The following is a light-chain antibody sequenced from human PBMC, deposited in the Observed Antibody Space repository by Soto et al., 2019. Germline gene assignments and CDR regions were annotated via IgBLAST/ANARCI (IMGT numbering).Light chain of an antibody. CDR3: SSYTSSSTPCV. V-gene: IGLV2-14*01. J-gene: IGLJ1*01. CDR1: SSDVGGYNY. CDR2: EVS. Sequence: QSVLTQPASVSGSPGQSITISCTGTSSDVGGYNYVSWYQQHPGKGPKLMIYEVSNRPSGVSNRFSGSKSGNTASLTISGLQAEDEADYYCSSYTSSSTPCVFGTGTKVTVL.